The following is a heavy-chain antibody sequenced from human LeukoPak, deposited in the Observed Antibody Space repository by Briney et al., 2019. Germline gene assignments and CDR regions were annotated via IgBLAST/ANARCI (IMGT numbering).Heavy chain of an antibody. Sequence: SETLSLTCTVSGGSISSGGYYWSWIRQHPGKGLEWIGYIHYSGSTYYNPSLKSRVTISVDTSKNQFSLKLSSVTAADTAVYYCARGHPVGATGWFDPWGQGTLVTVSS. J-gene: IGHJ5*02. CDR1: GGSISSGGYY. V-gene: IGHV4-31*03. CDR3: ARGHPVGATGWFDP. D-gene: IGHD1-26*01. CDR2: IHYSGST.